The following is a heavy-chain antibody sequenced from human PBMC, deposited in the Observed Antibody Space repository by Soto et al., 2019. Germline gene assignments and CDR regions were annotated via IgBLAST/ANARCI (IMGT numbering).Heavy chain of an antibody. V-gene: IGHV4-4*07. CDR3: ARGGMVIIPTATAFDY. D-gene: IGHD2-2*01. CDR1: GGSISPYY. J-gene: IGHJ4*02. CDR2: IYASGST. Sequence: SETLSLTCTVSGGSISPYYWSWIRQPAGKGLEWIGRIYASGSTNYNPSLKGRVSMSVATSKNQFSLKLSSVTAADTAVYYCARGGMVIIPTATAFDYWGQGTLVTVSS.